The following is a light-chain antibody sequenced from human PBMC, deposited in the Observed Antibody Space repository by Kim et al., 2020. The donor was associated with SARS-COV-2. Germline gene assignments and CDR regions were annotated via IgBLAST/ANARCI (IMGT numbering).Light chain of an antibody. CDR1: NIGSKS. J-gene: IGLJ2*01. CDR2: SNV. Sequence: PGQTATSTCGGSNIGSKSVHWYHQQPGQAPVLVVHSNVARPSGIPERFSGATSGNTATLTIGRVEAGDEGDYYCQVWDSSGDHPVIFGGGTQLTVL. CDR3: QVWDSSGDHPVI. V-gene: IGLV3-21*02.